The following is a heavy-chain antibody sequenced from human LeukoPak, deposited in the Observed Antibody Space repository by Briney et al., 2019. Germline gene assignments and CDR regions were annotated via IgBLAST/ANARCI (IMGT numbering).Heavy chain of an antibody. D-gene: IGHD5-18*01. V-gene: IGHV3-23*01. Sequence: TGGTLRLSCAASGFTFSSYGMSWVRQAPGKGLEWVSAISGSGGSTYYADSVKGRFTISRDNSKNTLYLQMNSLRAEDTAVYYCAKNAQVWTYYYYYMDVWGKGTTVTISS. CDR2: ISGSGGST. CDR1: GFTFSSYG. CDR3: AKNAQVWTYYYYYMDV. J-gene: IGHJ6*03.